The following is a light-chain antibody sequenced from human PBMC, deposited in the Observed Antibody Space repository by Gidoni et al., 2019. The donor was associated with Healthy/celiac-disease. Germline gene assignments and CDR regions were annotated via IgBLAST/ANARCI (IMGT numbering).Light chain of an antibody. CDR1: QSISSY. CDR2: AAS. J-gene: IGKJ4*01. Sequence: IQMTQSPLSLPASVGHRVTIPCRASQSISSYLNWYQQKPGKAPKLLIYAASSLQSGVPARFSGSGSGTDFTLTISSLQPEDCATYYCQQSYSTPLTFGGGTRVEIK. V-gene: IGKV1-39*01. CDR3: QQSYSTPLT.